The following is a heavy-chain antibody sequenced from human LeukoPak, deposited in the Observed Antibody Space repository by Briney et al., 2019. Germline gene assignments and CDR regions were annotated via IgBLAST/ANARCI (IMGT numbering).Heavy chain of an antibody. CDR1: GYTFTSYG. CDR3: ARGGPPPYSRKRYSTRYYFDY. Sequence: ASVKVSCKASGYTFTSYGISWVRQAPAQGLEWMGWISAYNGNTNYAQKLQGRVTMTTDTSTSTAYMELRSLRSDDTAVYYCARGGPPPYSRKRYSTRYYFDYWGQGTLVTVSS. D-gene: IGHD6-13*01. J-gene: IGHJ4*02. CDR2: ISAYNGNT. V-gene: IGHV1-18*01.